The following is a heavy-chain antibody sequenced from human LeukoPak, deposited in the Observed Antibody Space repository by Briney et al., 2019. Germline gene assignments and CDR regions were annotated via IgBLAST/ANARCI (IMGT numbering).Heavy chain of an antibody. CDR2: IKSKTDGGTT. D-gene: IGHD3-3*01. CDR3: TTDSVTIFGVVSGFDY. J-gene: IGHJ4*02. Sequence: PGRSLRLSCAASGFTFSNAWMSWVRQAPGKGLEWVGRIKSKTDGGTTDYAAPVKGRFTISRDDSKNTLYLQMNSLKTEDTAVYYCTTDSVTIFGVVSGFDYWGQGTLVTVSS. V-gene: IGHV3-15*01. CDR1: GFTFSNAW.